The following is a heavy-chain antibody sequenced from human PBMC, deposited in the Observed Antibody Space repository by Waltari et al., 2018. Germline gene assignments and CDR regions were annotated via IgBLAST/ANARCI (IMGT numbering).Heavy chain of an antibody. D-gene: IGHD6-13*01. Sequence: QVQVMPPGAEMKQPVSSVRVSCTVVGPTSHRYAVNCVRQAPGQGLEWMGRIVPVLQMTNYAQRFRGRITLTASTSATTAFMDLSGLKSDDTAVYYCALSTQQLLAFDFWGQGTMVTVSS. J-gene: IGHJ3*01. V-gene: IGHV1-69*04. CDR2: IVPVLQMT. CDR1: GPTSHRYA. CDR3: ALSTQQLLAFDF.